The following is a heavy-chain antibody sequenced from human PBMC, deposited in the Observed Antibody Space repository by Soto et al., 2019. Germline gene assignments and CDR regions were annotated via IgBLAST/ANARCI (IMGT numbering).Heavy chain of an antibody. V-gene: IGHV3-73*01. CDR2: IRSKTNSYAT. CDR1: GFTFGGSA. D-gene: IGHD6-19*01. CDR3: TRQTDAVQWLVVPTDYNFDY. Sequence: GSLRLSCAASGFTFGGSAMHWVRQASGKGLEWVGHIRSKTNSYATAYAESVKGSFTISRDDSMNTAYLQMNSLKTEDTAVYFCTRQTDAVQWLVVPTDYNFDYWGQGTLVTVSS. J-gene: IGHJ4*02.